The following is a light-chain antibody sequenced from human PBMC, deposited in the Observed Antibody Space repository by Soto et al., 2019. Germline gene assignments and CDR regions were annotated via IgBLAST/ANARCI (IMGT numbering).Light chain of an antibody. CDR3: QSYDSSLSGSYA. J-gene: IGLJ1*01. CDR1: SSNLGAGYD. V-gene: IGLV1-40*01. CDR2: GNS. Sequence: HSVHAQPPSVSGAPGQRVTISCTGGSSNLGAGYDVHWYQQLPGTAPKVLIYGNSNRPSGVPDRFSASKSGTSAALAITGLQAEDEAADYCQSYDSSLSGSYAFGTGTKV.